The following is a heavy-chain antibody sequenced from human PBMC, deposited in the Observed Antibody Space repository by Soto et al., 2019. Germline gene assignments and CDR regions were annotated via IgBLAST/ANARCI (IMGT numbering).Heavy chain of an antibody. Sequence: EVQLVESGGALVQSGGSLRLSCAASGFSFATYWMAWVRQAPGKGLEWVATIDHYGSEKHYVDSLKGRFTISRDNAKSSLHLQMNSRRAEDTAFYYCVRESHAQFDQWGQGTLVTVSS. CDR2: IDHYGSEK. CDR3: VRESHAQFDQ. J-gene: IGHJ4*02. V-gene: IGHV3-7*01. CDR1: GFSFATYW.